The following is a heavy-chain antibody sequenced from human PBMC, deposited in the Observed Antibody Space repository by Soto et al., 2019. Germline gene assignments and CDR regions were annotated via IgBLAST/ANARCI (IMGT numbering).Heavy chain of an antibody. CDR2: INSDGSST. J-gene: IGHJ4*02. CDR3: ARDPGNLLEGSPTDY. Sequence: GGSLRLSCAASGFTFSSYWMHWVRQAPGKGLVWVSRINSDGSSTSYADSVKGRFTISRDNAKNTLYLQMNSLRAEDTAVYYCARDPGNLLEGSPTDYWGQGTLVTVSS. CDR1: GFTFSSYW. V-gene: IGHV3-74*01. D-gene: IGHD3-10*01.